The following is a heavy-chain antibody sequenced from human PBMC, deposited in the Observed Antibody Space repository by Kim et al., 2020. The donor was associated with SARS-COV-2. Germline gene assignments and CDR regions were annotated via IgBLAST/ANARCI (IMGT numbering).Heavy chain of an antibody. J-gene: IGHJ4*02. V-gene: IGHV6-1*01. D-gene: IGHD6-13*01. Sequence: SQTLSLTCAISGDSVSSNSAVWNWIRQSPSRGLEWLGRTYYRYKCSNDYAVSVKSRITINPDTSKNQFSLQLNSVTPEDTVVYYCARERVAAAGRVFDYWGQGTQVTVSS. CDR3: ARERVAAAGRVFDY. CDR2: TYYRYKCSN. CDR1: GDSVSSNSAV.